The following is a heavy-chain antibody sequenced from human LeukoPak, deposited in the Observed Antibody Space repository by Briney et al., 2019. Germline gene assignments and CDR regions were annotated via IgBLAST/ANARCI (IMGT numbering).Heavy chain of an antibody. Sequence: GESLKISCQGSGYTFTSYWIGWVRQMPGKGLEWMGIIHPGNSDTRYSPSFQGQVTISADKSISTAYLQWSSLKASDTAMYYCARRGVVAATLSYWGQGTLVTVSS. CDR1: GYTFTSYW. CDR2: IHPGNSDT. D-gene: IGHD3-22*01. CDR3: ARRGVVAATLSY. V-gene: IGHV5-51*01. J-gene: IGHJ4*02.